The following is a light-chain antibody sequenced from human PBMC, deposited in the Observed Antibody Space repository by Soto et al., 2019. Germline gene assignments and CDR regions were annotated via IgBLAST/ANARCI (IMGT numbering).Light chain of an antibody. CDR1: QSVSSSY. J-gene: IGKJ1*01. V-gene: IGKV3-20*01. CDR2: GAS. Sequence: EIVLTQSPGTLSLSPGERATLSCRASQSVSSSYLAWYQQKPGQAPRLLIYGASSRATGIPDRFDGSGSGTDFTLTISRLEPEDFAVYYCQQYGSSPWTFGHGTKV. CDR3: QQYGSSPWT.